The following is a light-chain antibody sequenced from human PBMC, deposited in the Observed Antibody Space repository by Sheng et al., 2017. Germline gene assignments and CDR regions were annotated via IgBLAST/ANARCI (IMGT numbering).Light chain of an antibody. J-gene: IGKJ1*01. V-gene: IGKV1-6*02. CDR1: QGISSD. CDR3: LQNYHYPRT. CDR2: SAS. Sequence: AIQMTQSPSSLSASVGDRVTITCRASQGISSDLGWYQLKPGKAPKLLIYSASTLHAGVSSRFSGSGFGTDFTLTISSLQPEDFATYFCLQNYHYPRTFGQGTEGGNQT.